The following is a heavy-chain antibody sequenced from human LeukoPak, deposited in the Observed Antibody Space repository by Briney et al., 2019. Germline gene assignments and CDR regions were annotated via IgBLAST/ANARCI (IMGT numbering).Heavy chain of an antibody. V-gene: IGHV1-8*01. Sequence: ASLKVSCKASGYTFTSYDICWVPQATGQGPEWMGCMIPNGGNTGYAQKLQGRVTMTRNTSVGTAYMELSSLRSETAAVNYCAGSLGLVRGVSRDYYYIDLGPKDPTVTVSS. CDR1: GYTFTSYD. CDR3: AGSLGLVRGVSRDYYYIDL. CDR2: MIPNGGNT. J-gene: IGHJ6*03. D-gene: IGHD3-10*01.